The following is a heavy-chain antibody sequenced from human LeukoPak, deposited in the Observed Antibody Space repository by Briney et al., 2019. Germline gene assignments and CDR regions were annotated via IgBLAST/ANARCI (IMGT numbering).Heavy chain of an antibody. V-gene: IGHV3-23*01. Sequence: GGTLRLSCAASGFTFSSYGMSWVRQAPGKGLEGVSAISGSGGSTYYADSVKGRFTISRDNSKNTLYLQMNSLRAEDTAVYYCANTGYSSGWYASPGWFDPWGQGTLVTVSS. CDR1: GFTFSSYG. CDR3: ANTGYSSGWYASPGWFDP. D-gene: IGHD6-19*01. CDR2: ISGSGGST. J-gene: IGHJ5*02.